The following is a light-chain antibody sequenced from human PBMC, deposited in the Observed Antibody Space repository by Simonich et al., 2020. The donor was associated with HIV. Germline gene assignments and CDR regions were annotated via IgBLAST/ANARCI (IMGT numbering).Light chain of an antibody. Sequence: KVMTQSPATLSVSPGERATLSCRASQSVSSSYLAWYQQKPGQAPRLLIYGASSRATGIPDRFSGSGSGTDFTLTISRLEPEDFAVYYCQQYGSSPPYTFGQGTKLEIK. CDR2: GAS. CDR1: QSVSSSY. J-gene: IGKJ2*01. V-gene: IGKV3-20*01. CDR3: QQYGSSPPYT.